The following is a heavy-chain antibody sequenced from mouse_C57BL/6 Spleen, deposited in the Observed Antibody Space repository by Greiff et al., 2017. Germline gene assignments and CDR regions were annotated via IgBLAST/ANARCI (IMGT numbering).Heavy chain of an antibody. CDR3: ARSGDWAY. D-gene: IGHD3-1*01. Sequence: QVQLQQPGAELVKPGASVKLSCKASGYTFTSYWMQWVKQRPGQGLEWIGEIDPSDSYTNYNQKFKGKATLTVDTSSSTAYMPLSSLTSEDSAVYYCARSGDWAYWGQGTLVTVSA. CDR1: GYTFTSYW. CDR2: IDPSDSYT. J-gene: IGHJ3*01. V-gene: IGHV1-50*01.